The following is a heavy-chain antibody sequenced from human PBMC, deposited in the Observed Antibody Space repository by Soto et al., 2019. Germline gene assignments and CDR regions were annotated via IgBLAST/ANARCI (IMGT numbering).Heavy chain of an antibody. CDR2: IGSGGDT. Sequence: EVQLVESGGGLVQPGGSLRLSCAASGFTLSSYDIHWVRQATGEGLAWVSGIGSGGDTHYADSVKGRFIISREDGKNSVYLQMNNLRVGETAVYYCTRKTPPTGMEVWGQGATVTVSS. CDR1: GFTLSSYD. V-gene: IGHV3-13*01. J-gene: IGHJ6*02. D-gene: IGHD3-9*01. CDR3: TRKTPPTGMEV.